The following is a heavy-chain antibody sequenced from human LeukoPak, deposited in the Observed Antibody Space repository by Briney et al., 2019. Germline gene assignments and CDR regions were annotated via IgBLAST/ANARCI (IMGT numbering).Heavy chain of an antibody. V-gene: IGHV3-7*01. Sequence: GGSLRLSCEVSGFAFSSYWASWVRQAPGKGLEWVANINQDGNSQNYVDSVRGRFTISKDNAKNSVYLQMNSLRAEDTAVYYCARSLWPEDYWGQGTLVTVSS. D-gene: IGHD2-21*01. CDR1: GFAFSSYW. CDR2: INQDGNSQ. CDR3: ARSLWPEDY. J-gene: IGHJ4*02.